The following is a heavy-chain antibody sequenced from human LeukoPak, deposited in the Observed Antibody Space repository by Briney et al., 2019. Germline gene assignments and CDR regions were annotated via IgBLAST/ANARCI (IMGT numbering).Heavy chain of an antibody. Sequence: ASVKVSCKASGYTFNIYGIIWVRQAPGQGLEWMGWINPNSGGTNYAQKFQGRVTMTRDTSISTAYMELSRLRSDDTAVYYCARQWYYYDSSGYYFPFDYWGQGTLVTVSS. CDR3: ARQWYYYDSSGYYFPFDY. CDR2: INPNSGGT. V-gene: IGHV1-2*02. CDR1: GYTFNIYG. D-gene: IGHD3-22*01. J-gene: IGHJ4*02.